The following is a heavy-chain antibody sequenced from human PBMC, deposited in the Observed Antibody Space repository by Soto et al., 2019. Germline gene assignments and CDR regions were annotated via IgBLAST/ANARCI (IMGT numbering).Heavy chain of an antibody. CDR1: GFTFSSYG. J-gene: IGHJ4*02. Sequence: GGSLRLSCAASGFTFSSYGMHWVRQAPGKGLEWVAVIWYDGSNKYYADSVKGRFTISRDNSKNTLYLQMNSLRAEDTAVYYCARDSARQQLVRADFDYWGQGTLVTVSS. D-gene: IGHD6-13*01. CDR2: IWYDGSNK. CDR3: ARDSARQQLVRADFDY. V-gene: IGHV3-33*01.